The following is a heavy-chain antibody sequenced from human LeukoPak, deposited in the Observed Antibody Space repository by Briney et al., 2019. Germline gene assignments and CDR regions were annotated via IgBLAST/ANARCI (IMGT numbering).Heavy chain of an antibody. J-gene: IGHJ3*02. D-gene: IGHD6-13*01. CDR3: ARRQVGSSTYAFDI. CDR2: IYPGDSDT. V-gene: IGHV5-51*01. Sequence: GESLKISCEGSGYKFTSHWIGWVRQMPGKGLEWMGLIYPGDSDTRYSPSFQGQVTISVDKSINTAHLQWSSLKASDTAIYYCARRQVGSSTYAFDIWGQGTVVTVSS. CDR1: GYKFTSHW.